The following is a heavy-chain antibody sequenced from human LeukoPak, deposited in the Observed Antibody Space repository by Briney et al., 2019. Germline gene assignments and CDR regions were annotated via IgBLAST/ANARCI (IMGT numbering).Heavy chain of an antibody. CDR2: FKSKTDGGTI. J-gene: IGHJ4*02. D-gene: IGHD5-18*01. CDR3: TTGGYRYGDDY. CDR1: GFTFSNAW. V-gene: IGHV3-15*07. Sequence: GGSLRLSCATSGFTFSNAWMNWVRQAPGKGLEWVGRFKSKTDGGTIDYAAPVKGRFTISRDDTKNTLYLQMNSLKTEDTAVYYCTTGGYRYGDDYWGQGTLVTVSS.